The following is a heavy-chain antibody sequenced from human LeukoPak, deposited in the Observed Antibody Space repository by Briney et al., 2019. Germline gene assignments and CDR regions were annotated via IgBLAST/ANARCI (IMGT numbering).Heavy chain of an antibody. Sequence: GGSLRLSCVASGITFSNYAVSWVRQAPEKGLDWVSVISGGSGSIYYADSVKGRFTISRDNSKNTLYLQMNSLRAEDTAVHYCAKVGGAGSHYIIDYWGQGTLVTVSS. D-gene: IGHD1-26*01. J-gene: IGHJ4*02. V-gene: IGHV3-23*01. CDR1: GITFSNYA. CDR3: AKVGGAGSHYIIDY. CDR2: ISGGSGSI.